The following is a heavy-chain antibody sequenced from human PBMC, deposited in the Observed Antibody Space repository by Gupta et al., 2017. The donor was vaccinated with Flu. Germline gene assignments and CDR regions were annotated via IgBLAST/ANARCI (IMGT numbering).Heavy chain of an antibody. CDR2: IYYSGNT. J-gene: IGHJ4*02. Sequence: QLQLQESGPGLVNPPDTLSLTCIVSGGSISRNSYYLGWIRLPPGKGLDWIGSIYYSGNTYYNPSLKSRVTISVDTSKNQFSLNLSSVTAADTAVYYCARHFVGYCSGGTCYDENDYWGQGTLVTVSS. D-gene: IGHD2-15*01. CDR3: ARHFVGYCSGGTCYDENDY. CDR1: GGSISRNSYY. V-gene: IGHV4-39*01.